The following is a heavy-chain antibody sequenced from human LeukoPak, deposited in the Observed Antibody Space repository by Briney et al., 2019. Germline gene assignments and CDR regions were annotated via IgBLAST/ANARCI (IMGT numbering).Heavy chain of an antibody. CDR3: ARFTTAYCGGDCPFDY. J-gene: IGHJ4*02. CDR2: IYHSGST. D-gene: IGHD2-21*02. CDR1: GGSLSSSNW. V-gene: IGHV4-4*02. Sequence: PSETLSLTCAVSGGSLSSSNWWSWVRQPPGKGLEWIGEIYHSGSTNYNPSPKSRVTISVDKSKNQFSLKLSSVTAADTAVYYCARFTTAYCGGDCPFDYWGQGTLVTVSS.